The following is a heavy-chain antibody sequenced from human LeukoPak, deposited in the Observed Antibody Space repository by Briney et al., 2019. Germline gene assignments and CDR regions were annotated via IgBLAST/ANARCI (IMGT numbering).Heavy chain of an antibody. D-gene: IGHD6-13*01. CDR2: INHSGST. CDR1: GGSFSGYY. CDR3: ARGHSSSWYGY. V-gene: IGHV4-34*01. J-gene: IGHJ4*02. Sequence: SETLSLTCAVYGGSFSGYYWSWIRQPPGKGLEWIGEINHSGSTNYNPSLKSRVTISVDTPKNQFSLKLSSVTAADTAVYYCARGHSSSWYGYWGQGTLVTVSS.